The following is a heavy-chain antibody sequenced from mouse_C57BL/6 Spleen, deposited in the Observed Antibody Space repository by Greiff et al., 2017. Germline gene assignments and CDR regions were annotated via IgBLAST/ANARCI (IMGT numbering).Heavy chain of an antibody. CDR2: IHPTSGST. D-gene: IGHD1-1*01. J-gene: IGHJ4*01. V-gene: IGHV1-64*01. Sequence: QVQLQQPGAELVKPGASVKLSCKASGYTFTSYWMHWVKQRPGQGLEWIGMIHPTSGSTNYNEKFKSKATLTVDKSSSTAYMQLSSLTSEDSAVYYCARFITTVVVYAMDYWGQGTSVTVSS. CDR3: ARFITTVVVYAMDY. CDR1: GYTFTSYW.